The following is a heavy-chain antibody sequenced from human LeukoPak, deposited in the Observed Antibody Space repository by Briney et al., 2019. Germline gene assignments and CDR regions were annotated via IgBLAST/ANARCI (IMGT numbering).Heavy chain of an antibody. J-gene: IGHJ4*02. V-gene: IGHV1-18*01. CDR2: ISAYNGNT. Sequence: ASVKVSCKASGYTFTSYGISWVRQAPGQGLEWTGWISAYNGNTNYAQKLQGRVTMTTDTSTSTAYMELRSPRSDDTAVYYCARVHCSSTSCYELDYWGQGTLVTVSS. D-gene: IGHD2-2*01. CDR3: ARVHCSSTSCYELDY. CDR1: GYTFTSYG.